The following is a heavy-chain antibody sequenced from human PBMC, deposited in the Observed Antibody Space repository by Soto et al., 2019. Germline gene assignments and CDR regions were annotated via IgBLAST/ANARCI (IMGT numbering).Heavy chain of an antibody. CDR1: GFTFSSCA. CDR2: ISGSGGST. CDR3: AKNVYYDFWSGYFNWFDP. J-gene: IGHJ5*02. V-gene: IGHV3-23*01. Sequence: GGSLTRSCSASGFTFSSCAMSWVRQAPGKGAEGGLAISGSGGSTYYAEPVKGRFTISRDNSKNTLYLQMNSLRAEDTAVYYCAKNVYYDFWSGYFNWFDPWGKGTLVTVSS. D-gene: IGHD3-3*01.